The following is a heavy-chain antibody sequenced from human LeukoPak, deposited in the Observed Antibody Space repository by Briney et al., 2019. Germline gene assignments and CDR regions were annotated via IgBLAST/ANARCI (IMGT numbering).Heavy chain of an antibody. D-gene: IGHD4-17*01. J-gene: IGHJ6*02. CDR1: GFTFSDYY. V-gene: IGHV3-11*01. CDR3: ARDYGDPDYYYYYGMDV. Sequence: PGGSLRLSCAASGFTFSDYYMSWIRQAPGKGLEWVSYISSSGSTIYYADSVKGRFTISRDNAKNSLYLQMNSLRAEDTAVYYCARDYGDPDYYYYYGMDVWGQGTTVTVSS. CDR2: ISSSGSTI.